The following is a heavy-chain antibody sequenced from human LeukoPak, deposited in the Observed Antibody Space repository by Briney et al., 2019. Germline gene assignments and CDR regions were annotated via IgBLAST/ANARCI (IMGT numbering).Heavy chain of an antibody. V-gene: IGHV3-7*01. CDR1: GFTFSSYW. D-gene: IGHD2-15*01. CDR3: ASLVVAATPDWFDP. CDR2: IKQDGSEK. J-gene: IGHJ5*02. Sequence: GGSLRLSCAASGFTFSSYWMSWVRQAPGKGLEWVANIKQDGSEKYYVDSVKGRFTISRDNAKNSLYLQMNSLRAEDTAVYYCASLVVAATPDWFDPWGQGTLVTVSS.